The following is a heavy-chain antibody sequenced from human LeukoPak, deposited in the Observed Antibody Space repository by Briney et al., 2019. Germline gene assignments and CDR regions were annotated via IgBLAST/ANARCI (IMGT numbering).Heavy chain of an antibody. J-gene: IGHJ4*02. V-gene: IGHV3-74*03. CDR3: ARDQRVTGRPDIAY. CDR2: ISSDGSST. Sequence: PGGSLRLSCAASGFTFRNHWMHWVRQTPGKGLVWVSRISSDGSSTTYADSVKGRFTISRDNAKNTLYLQMNNLRAEDTAMYYCARDQRVTGRPDIAYWGQATLAIVSS. D-gene: IGHD6-6*01. CDR1: GFTFRNHW.